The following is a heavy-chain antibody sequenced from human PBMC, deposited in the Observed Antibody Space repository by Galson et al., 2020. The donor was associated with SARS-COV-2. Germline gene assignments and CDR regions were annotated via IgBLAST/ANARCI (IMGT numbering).Heavy chain of an antibody. CDR1: GFTFNSYS. CDR2: ISSSSSYI. D-gene: IGHD3-10*01. V-gene: IGHV3-21*01. CDR3: ARGKDRFGESNVDF. J-gene: IGHJ4*02. Sequence: GGSLRLSCAASGFTFNSYSMNWVRQAPGKGLEWVSCISSSSSYIYYADSVKGRFTISRDNAQKSLYLQMNNLRGEDTAVYYCARGKDRFGESNVDFWGQGTLVTVSS.